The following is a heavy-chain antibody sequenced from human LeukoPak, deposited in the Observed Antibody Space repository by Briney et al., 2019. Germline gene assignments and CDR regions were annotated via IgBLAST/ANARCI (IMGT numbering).Heavy chain of an antibody. Sequence: GGSLRLSCAASGFTFSSYAMSWVRQAPGKGLEWVSAISGSGGSTYYADSVKGRFTISRDNSKNTLYLQMNSLRAEDTAVYYCAKDTKNYYDSSGYYVYWGQGTLVTVSS. CDR1: GFTFSSYA. V-gene: IGHV3-23*01. J-gene: IGHJ4*02. CDR2: ISGSGGST. CDR3: AKDTKNYYDSSGYYVY. D-gene: IGHD3-22*01.